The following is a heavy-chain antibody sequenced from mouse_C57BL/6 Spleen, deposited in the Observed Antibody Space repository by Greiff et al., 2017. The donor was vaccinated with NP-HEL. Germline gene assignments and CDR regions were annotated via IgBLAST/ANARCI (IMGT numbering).Heavy chain of an antibody. Sequence: QVQLQQPGAELVKPGASVKLSCKASGYTFTSYWMQWVKQRPGQGLEWIGEIDPSDSYTNYNQKFKGKATLTVDTSSSTAYRQLSSLTSEDSAVYYCARSTTVVARDYWGQGTTLTVSS. CDR2: IDPSDSYT. J-gene: IGHJ2*01. CDR3: ARSTTVVARDY. CDR1: GYTFTSYW. D-gene: IGHD1-1*01. V-gene: IGHV1-50*01.